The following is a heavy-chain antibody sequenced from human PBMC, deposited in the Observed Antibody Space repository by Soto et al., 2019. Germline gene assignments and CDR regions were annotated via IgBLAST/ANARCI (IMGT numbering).Heavy chain of an antibody. D-gene: IGHD4-17*01. CDR2: ISYDGSNK. Sequence: GGSLRLSCASSGLIFSSYAMHWVRQAPGKGLDWVAVISYDGSNKYYADSVKGRFTISRDNSKNTLYLQMNSLRGEDTAVYYCARGTYGDPDYWGQGILVTVSS. J-gene: IGHJ4*02. CDR1: GLIFSSYA. CDR3: ARGTYGDPDY. V-gene: IGHV3-30-3*01.